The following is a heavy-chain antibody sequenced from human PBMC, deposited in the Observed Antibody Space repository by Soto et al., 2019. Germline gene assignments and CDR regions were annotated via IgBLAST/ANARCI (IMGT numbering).Heavy chain of an antibody. Sequence: QVQLQESGPGLVKPSQTLSLTCTVSGGSISSGGYYWSWIRQHPGKGLEWIGYIYYSGSTYYNPSLKSRVTISVDTSKNQFSLKLSSVTAADTAVYYCARDMTTVKYNWFDPWGQGTLVTVSS. CDR1: GGSISSGGYY. V-gene: IGHV4-31*03. J-gene: IGHJ5*02. CDR3: ARDMTTVKYNWFDP. CDR2: IYYSGST. D-gene: IGHD4-17*01.